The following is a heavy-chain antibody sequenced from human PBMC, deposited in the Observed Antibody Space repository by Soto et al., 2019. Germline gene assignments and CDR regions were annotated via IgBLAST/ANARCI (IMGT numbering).Heavy chain of an antibody. D-gene: IGHD5-18*01. CDR3: ARRYGSCFDY. Sequence: QVQLQESGPGLVKPSETLSLTCTVSGGSISSYYWSWIRQPPGKGLEWIGYIYYSGSTNYNPSLKSRVTMSVDPSKNQFSLKLSSVTAADTAVYSCARRYGSCFDYWGQGTLVTVSS. CDR1: GGSISSYY. V-gene: IGHV4-59*08. J-gene: IGHJ4*02. CDR2: IYYSGST.